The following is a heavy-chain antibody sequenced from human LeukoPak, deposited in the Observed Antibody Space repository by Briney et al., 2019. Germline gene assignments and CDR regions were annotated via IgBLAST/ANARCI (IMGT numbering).Heavy chain of an antibody. CDR2: INHSGST. Sequence: PSETLSLTCAVYGGSLSGYYWSWVRQPPGKGLEWIGEINHSGSTNYNPSLKSRVTISVDTSNNQFSLKLSSVTAADTAVYYCARVSMVRGVSGNCYYYGMDVWGKGTTVTVSS. D-gene: IGHD3-10*01. CDR1: GGSLSGYY. J-gene: IGHJ6*04. CDR3: ARVSMVRGVSGNCYYYGMDV. V-gene: IGHV4-34*01.